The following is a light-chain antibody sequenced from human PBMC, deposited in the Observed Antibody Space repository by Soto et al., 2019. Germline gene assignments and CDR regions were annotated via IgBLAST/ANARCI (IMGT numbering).Light chain of an antibody. Sequence: QPVLTQPPSVSGAPGQRVTISCTGNNSNLGAGYDVHWYQQLPGAAPKLVIFGNSNRPSGVPDRFSGSKSDTSASLAITGLQVEDEADYYCQSYDSSLTHVGGVIFGGGTKVTVL. CDR3: QSYDSSLTHVGGVI. J-gene: IGLJ2*01. V-gene: IGLV1-40*01. CDR1: NSNLGAGYD. CDR2: GNS.